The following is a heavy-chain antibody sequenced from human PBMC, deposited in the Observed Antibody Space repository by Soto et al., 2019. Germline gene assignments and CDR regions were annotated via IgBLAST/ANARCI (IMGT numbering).Heavy chain of an antibody. CDR2: IWYDGNTK. D-gene: IGHD6-19*01. CDR3: ARPLVAPVAGPYYYDMDV. CDR1: GFTFNTYG. V-gene: IGHV3-33*01. Sequence: QIQLVESGGGVVQPGRSLRLSCAASGFTFNTYGFNWVRQAPGKGLEWVAVIWYDGNTKYYADSVKGRFTISRDNLKNTLYLQMNSLTAEDTAGYYCARPLVAPVAGPYYYDMDVWGQGTTVTVSS. J-gene: IGHJ6*02.